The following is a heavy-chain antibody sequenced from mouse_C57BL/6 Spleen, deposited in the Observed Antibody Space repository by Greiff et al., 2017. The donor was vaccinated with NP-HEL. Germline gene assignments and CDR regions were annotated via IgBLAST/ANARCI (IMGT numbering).Heavy chain of an antibody. V-gene: IGHV5-4*01. Sequence: DVKLVESGGGLVKPGGSLKLSCAASGFTFSSYAMSWVRQTPEKRLEWVATISDGGSYTYYPDNVKGRFTISRDNAKNNLYLQMSHLKSEDTAMYYCARDVGTTVVERYFDVWGTGTTVTVSS. CDR3: ARDVGTTVVERYFDV. CDR1: GFTFSSYA. J-gene: IGHJ1*03. D-gene: IGHD1-1*01. CDR2: ISDGGSYT.